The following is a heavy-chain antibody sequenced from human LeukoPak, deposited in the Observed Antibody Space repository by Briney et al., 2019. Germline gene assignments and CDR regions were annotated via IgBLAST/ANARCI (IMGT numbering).Heavy chain of an antibody. J-gene: IGHJ6*03. CDR2: ISSSSSYI. D-gene: IGHD5-24*01. V-gene: IGHV3-21*01. Sequence: GGSLRLSCAASGFTFSSYGMHWVRQAPGKGLEWVSSISSSSSYIYYADSVKGRFTISRDNAKNSLYLQMNSLRAEDTAVYYCARDGQRDYYYYMDVWGKGTTVTVSS. CDR3: ARDGQRDYYYYMDV. CDR1: GFTFSSYG.